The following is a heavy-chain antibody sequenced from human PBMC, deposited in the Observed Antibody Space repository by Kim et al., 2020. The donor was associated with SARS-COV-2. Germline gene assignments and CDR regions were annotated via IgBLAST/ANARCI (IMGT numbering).Heavy chain of an antibody. V-gene: IGHV7-4-1*02. CDR3: ARDSVDYDRSAYAEILFDY. Sequence: ASVKVSCKASGYSFTNHAINWVRQAPGQGLEWMGWINTNTENPTYAQGFTGRFVFSLDTSVSTAYLQISGLKPEDTAVYYCARDSVDYDRSAYAEILFDYCGQGTLVTVSS. D-gene: IGHD3-22*01. J-gene: IGHJ4*02. CDR2: INTNTENP. CDR1: GYSFTNHA.